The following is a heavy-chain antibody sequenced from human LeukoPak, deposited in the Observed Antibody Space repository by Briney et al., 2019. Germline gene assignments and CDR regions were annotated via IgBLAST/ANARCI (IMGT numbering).Heavy chain of an antibody. J-gene: IGHJ4*02. Sequence: GGSLRLSCAASGFTFSRYWMSWVRQAPGKGLEWVANIRQDGSEKYYVDSVKGRFTISRDNAKNSLYLQMNSLRAEDTAVFYCARGLRTMVAFGGVIVNYWGQGTLVTVSS. CDR2: IRQDGSEK. D-gene: IGHD3-16*02. CDR3: ARGLRTMVAFGGVIVNY. V-gene: IGHV3-7*05. CDR1: GFTFSRYW.